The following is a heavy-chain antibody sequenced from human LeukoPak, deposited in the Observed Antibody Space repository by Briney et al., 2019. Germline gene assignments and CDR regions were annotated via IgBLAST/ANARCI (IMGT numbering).Heavy chain of an antibody. V-gene: IGHV1-18*01. Sequence: ASVKVSCKATGYTFTSYGISWVRQAPGQGLEWMGWISSNSDNTNYAQKLQGRVTMTTDTSTSTAYMELRSLRSDDTALYFCARDWGSIKVIADYWGQGTLVTVSA. CDR3: ARDWGSIKVIADY. CDR2: ISSNSDNT. CDR1: GYTFTSYG. J-gene: IGHJ4*02. D-gene: IGHD7-27*01.